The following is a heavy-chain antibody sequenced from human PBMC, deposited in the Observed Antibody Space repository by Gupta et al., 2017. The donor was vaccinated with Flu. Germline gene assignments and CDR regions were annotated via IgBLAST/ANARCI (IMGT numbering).Heavy chain of an antibody. CDR1: GYTFTNYW. CDR3: TREER. V-gene: IGHV3-7*01. Sequence: ASGYTFTNYWMSWVRQAPGKGLEWVANINKDGSEKYYVDSVKGRFTISRDNAKNSLYLQMNGLRAEDTAVYYCTREERWGQGTLVTVSS. J-gene: IGHJ1*01. CDR2: INKDGSEK.